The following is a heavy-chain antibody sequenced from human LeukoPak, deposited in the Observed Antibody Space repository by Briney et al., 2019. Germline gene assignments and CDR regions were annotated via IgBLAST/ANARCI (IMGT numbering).Heavy chain of an antibody. Sequence: GRSLRLSCAASGFTFSSYAMHWVRQAPGKGLEWVAVISYDGSNKYYADSVKGRFTISRDNSKNTLYLQMNSPRAEDTAVYYCARGGYWGQGTLVTVSS. CDR2: ISYDGSNK. CDR1: GFTFSSYA. CDR3: ARGGY. V-gene: IGHV3-30*01. J-gene: IGHJ4*02.